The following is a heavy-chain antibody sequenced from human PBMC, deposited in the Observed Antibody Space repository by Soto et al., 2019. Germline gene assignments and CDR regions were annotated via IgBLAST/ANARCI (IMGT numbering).Heavy chain of an antibody. Sequence: ESLKISCKGSGYIVTNYWIGWVRQMPGKGLEWMGIIYPGDSDTKYSPSFQGKVTISADKSISTAYLQWSSLEASDTAMYYCASLSYYYSYSGFDYWGQGTLVTVSS. J-gene: IGHJ4*02. CDR1: GYIVTNYW. D-gene: IGHD3-22*01. CDR3: ASLSYYYSYSGFDY. CDR2: IYPGDSDT. V-gene: IGHV5-51*01.